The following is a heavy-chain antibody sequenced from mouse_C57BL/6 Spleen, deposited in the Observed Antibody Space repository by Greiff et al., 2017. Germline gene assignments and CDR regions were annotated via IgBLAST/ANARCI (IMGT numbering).Heavy chain of an antibody. J-gene: IGHJ2*01. CDR2: IDPSDSET. Sequence: VQLQQPGAELVRPGSSVKLSCKASGYTFTSYWMHWVKQRPIQGLEWIGNIDPSDSETHYNQKFKDKATLTVDKSSSTAYMQLSSLTSEDSAVYYCARSYYAGDYFDYRGQGTTLTVSS. D-gene: IGHD1-1*01. CDR3: ARSYYAGDYFDY. V-gene: IGHV1-52*01. CDR1: GYTFTSYW.